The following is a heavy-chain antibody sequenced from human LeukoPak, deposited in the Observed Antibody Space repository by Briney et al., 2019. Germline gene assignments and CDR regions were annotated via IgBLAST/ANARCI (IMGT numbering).Heavy chain of an antibody. V-gene: IGHV3-48*03. CDR3: ARAASFRGYSYGYVFDY. Sequence: GGSLRLSCAASGFTFSSYEVNWVRQAPGKGLEWVSYISSSGSTIYYADSVKGRFTISRDNAKNPLYLQMNSLRAEDTAVYYCARAASFRGYSYGYVFDYWGQGTLVTVSS. CDR2: ISSSGSTI. CDR1: GFTFSSYE. D-gene: IGHD5-18*01. J-gene: IGHJ4*02.